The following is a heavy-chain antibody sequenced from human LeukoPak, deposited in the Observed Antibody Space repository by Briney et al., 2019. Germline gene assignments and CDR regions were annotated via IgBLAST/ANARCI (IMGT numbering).Heavy chain of an antibody. CDR3: ARGLPIISMLRGVKPSVMFDS. V-gene: IGHV4-34*01. Sequence: PSETLSLTCAAYGGSFSGYYWSWFRQPPGKGLDWLGEINHSGSTNYNPSLKSRLTISIDTSKNQFALRLSSVTAADTAVYYCARGLPIISMLRGVKPSVMFDSWGQGTLVTVSS. CDR2: INHSGST. D-gene: IGHD3-10*01. CDR1: GGSFSGYY. J-gene: IGHJ5*01.